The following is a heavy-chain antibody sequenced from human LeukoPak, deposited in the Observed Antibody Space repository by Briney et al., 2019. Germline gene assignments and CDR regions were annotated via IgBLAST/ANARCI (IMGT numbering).Heavy chain of an antibody. Sequence: SETLSLTCAYSGSFSGYYWGWIRQPPGKGLEWIGSIYHSGSTYYNPSLKSRVTISVDTSKNQFSLKLSSVTAADTAVYYCAREIVVVPAAYDYWGQGTLVTVSS. CDR2: IYHSGST. J-gene: IGHJ4*02. CDR3: AREIVVVPAAYDY. CDR1: GSFSGYY. D-gene: IGHD2-2*01. V-gene: IGHV4-38-2*02.